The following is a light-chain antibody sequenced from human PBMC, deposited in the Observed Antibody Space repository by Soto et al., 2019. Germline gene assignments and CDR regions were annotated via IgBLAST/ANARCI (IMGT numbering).Light chain of an antibody. CDR3: QQYGSTPVT. CDR1: QRVSSSY. Sequence: EIVLTQSPGTLSLSPGERVTLSCRASQRVSSSYLAWYQQKPGQAPRLLIYGATSRATGIPDRFSGSGSGTDFTLTISRLEPEDFAVYYCQQYGSTPVTFGHGTKVEIK. V-gene: IGKV3-20*01. CDR2: GAT. J-gene: IGKJ1*01.